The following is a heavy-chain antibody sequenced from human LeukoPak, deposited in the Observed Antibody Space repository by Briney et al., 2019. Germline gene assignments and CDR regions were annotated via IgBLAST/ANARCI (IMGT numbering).Heavy chain of an antibody. D-gene: IGHD3-3*01. CDR3: ARDPYYDFWSGYLNYYYMDV. J-gene: IGHJ6*03. Sequence: ASVTVSFTASGYTFTIYGISWVRQAPGQGVERMGWISAYNGNTNYTQKLQGRVTMTTDTSTSTAYMELRSLRSDDTAVYYCARDPYYDFWSGYLNYYYMDVWGKGTTVTVSS. V-gene: IGHV1-18*01. CDR2: ISAYNGNT. CDR1: GYTFTIYG.